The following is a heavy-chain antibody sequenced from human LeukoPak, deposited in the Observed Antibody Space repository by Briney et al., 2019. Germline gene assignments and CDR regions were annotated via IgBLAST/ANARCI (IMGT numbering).Heavy chain of an antibody. CDR1: GFTVSSNY. J-gene: IGHJ4*02. V-gene: IGHV3-66*01. Sequence: GGSLRLSCAASGFTVSSNYMSWVRQAPGKGLEWVSVIYSGGSTYYADSVKGRFTISRDNSKNTLYLQMNSLRAEDTAVYYCASYDSSGYYQYFAYWGQGTLVTVSS. CDR2: IYSGGST. D-gene: IGHD3-22*01. CDR3: ASYDSSGYYQYFAY.